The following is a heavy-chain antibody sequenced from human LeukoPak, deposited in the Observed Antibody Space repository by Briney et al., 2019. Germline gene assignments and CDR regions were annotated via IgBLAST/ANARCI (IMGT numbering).Heavy chain of an antibody. CDR2: ISSSSSYI. CDR3: ARYDPGDAFDI. V-gene: IGHV3-21*01. J-gene: IGHJ3*02. Sequence: GGSLRLSCAASAFTFSSHSMNWVRQAPGKGLEWVSSISSSSSYIYYADSVKGRFTISRDNAKNSLYLQMNSLRAEDTAVYYCARYDPGDAFDIWGQGTMVTVSS. D-gene: IGHD3-10*01. CDR1: AFTFSSHS.